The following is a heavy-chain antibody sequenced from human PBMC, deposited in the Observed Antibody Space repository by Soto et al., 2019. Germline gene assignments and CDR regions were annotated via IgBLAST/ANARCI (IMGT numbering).Heavy chain of an antibody. CDR2: MNPNNGYT. Sequence: ASVKVSCKASGDTFTKYDINWVRQAPGQGLEWMGWMNPNNGYTGYAQKFRGRVTMTRDTSISTAYMELSSLTSEDTAVYYCARRKERSGPNYFDYWGQGTLVTVS. V-gene: IGHV1-8*01. D-gene: IGHD6-25*01. CDR1: GDTFTKYD. J-gene: IGHJ4*02. CDR3: ARRKERSGPNYFDY.